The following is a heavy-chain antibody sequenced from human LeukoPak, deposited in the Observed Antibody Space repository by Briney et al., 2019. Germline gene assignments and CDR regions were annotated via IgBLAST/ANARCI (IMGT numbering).Heavy chain of an antibody. CDR1: GFTFSSYA. Sequence: PGGSLRLSCAASGFTFSSYAMYWVRQAPGKGLEWVSGIFGSGGSTHYADSVKGRFTISRDNSKNTVYLQMNSLRAEDTAVYYCAKGAAAGKVDWFDPWGQGTLVTVSS. D-gene: IGHD6-13*01. J-gene: IGHJ5*02. V-gene: IGHV3-23*01. CDR2: IFGSGGST. CDR3: AKGAAAGKVDWFDP.